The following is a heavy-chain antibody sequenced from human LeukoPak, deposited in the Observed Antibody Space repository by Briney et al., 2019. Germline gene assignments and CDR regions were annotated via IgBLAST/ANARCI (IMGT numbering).Heavy chain of an antibody. D-gene: IGHD3-10*01. Sequence: ASVKVSCKASGGTFSSYAISWVRQAPGQGLEWMGWISAYNGNTNYAQKLQGRVTMTTDTSTSTAYMELRSLRSDDTAVYYCAGEVLGGSGSYYNLGLFDYWGQGTLVTVSS. V-gene: IGHV1-18*01. CDR1: GGTFSSYA. CDR3: AGEVLGGSGSYYNLGLFDY. J-gene: IGHJ4*02. CDR2: ISAYNGNT.